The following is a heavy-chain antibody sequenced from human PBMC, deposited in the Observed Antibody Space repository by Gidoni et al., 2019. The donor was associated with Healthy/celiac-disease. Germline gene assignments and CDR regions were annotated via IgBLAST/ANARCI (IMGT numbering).Heavy chain of an antibody. V-gene: IGHV4-39*01. CDR1: GGSISSSSYY. CDR2: IYFSGST. Sequence: QLQLQESGPGLVQPSETLSLTCTVYGGSISSSSYYWGWVRLPPGKGLEWIGSIYFSGSTYYNPSLKSRVTISVDTSKNQFSLKLSSVTAADTAVYYCVYDILTAESDAFDIWGQGTMVTVSS. CDR3: VYDILTAESDAFDI. J-gene: IGHJ3*02. D-gene: IGHD3-9*01.